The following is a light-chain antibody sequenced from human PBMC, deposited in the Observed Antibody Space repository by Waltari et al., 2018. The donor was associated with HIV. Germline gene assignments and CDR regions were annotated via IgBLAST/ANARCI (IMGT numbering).Light chain of an antibody. CDR2: ETS. J-gene: IGKJ4*01. V-gene: IGKV3-11*01. Sequence: DIVLTQSPATLSLSPGERATLSCRTSQSVSNDLAWYQKKPGQPPRLLIYETSYRATGIPARISGGGSGTNVTLTSSSLEPEDFAVYYCQQRSNWPPGLTFGGGTTVEVK. CDR1: QSVSND. CDR3: QQRSNWPPGLT.